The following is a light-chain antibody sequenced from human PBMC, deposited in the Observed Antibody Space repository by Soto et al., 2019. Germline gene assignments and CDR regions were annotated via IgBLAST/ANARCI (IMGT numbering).Light chain of an antibody. J-gene: IGKJ2*01. Sequence: EMALTQSPGTLSLSPGQRATLSCRASQSVSTSYLAWYQHKPGQAPRLLIYVASSRATGITDRFSGSGSGTDFTLTISRLEHEDFGVYYCQQYGWSPLYTFGEGTKLEIK. CDR1: QSVSTSY. CDR2: VAS. V-gene: IGKV3-20*01. CDR3: QQYGWSPLYT.